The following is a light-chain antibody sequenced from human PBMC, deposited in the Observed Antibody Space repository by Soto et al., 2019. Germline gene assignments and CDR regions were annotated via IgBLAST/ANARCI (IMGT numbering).Light chain of an antibody. Sequence: EVVMTQSPVTLSVSPGERATLSCRASHSVNTKLDWYQQKPGQGPRLLIHGAFIRATGIPDRFSASGSGTEFTLTISSLQPEDLAVYYCQQYNDWPLTFGGGTKVEIK. CDR1: HSVNTK. J-gene: IGKJ4*01. CDR2: GAF. V-gene: IGKV3D-15*01. CDR3: QQYNDWPLT.